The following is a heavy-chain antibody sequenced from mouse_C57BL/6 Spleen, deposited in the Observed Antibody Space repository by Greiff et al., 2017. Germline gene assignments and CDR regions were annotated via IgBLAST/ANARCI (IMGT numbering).Heavy chain of an antibody. Sequence: EVQLQQSGPGLVKPSQSLSLTCSVTGYSITSGYYWNWIRQFPGNKLEWMGYISYDGSNNYNPSLKNRISITRDTSKNQFFLKLNSVTTEDTATYYCARDGGGSSGYNAAMDDWGQGTSVTVSS. CDR3: ARDGGGSSGYNAAMDD. J-gene: IGHJ4*01. CDR1: GYSITSGYY. CDR2: ISYDGSN. D-gene: IGHD3-2*02. V-gene: IGHV3-6*01.